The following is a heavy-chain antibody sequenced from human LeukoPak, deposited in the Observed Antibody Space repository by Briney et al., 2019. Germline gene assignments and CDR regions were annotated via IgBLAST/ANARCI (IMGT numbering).Heavy chain of an antibody. Sequence: GGSRRFSLAASEFTFSSNAMSWFRQVQGKGLGWASAISGSGGSTYYADSVKGRFTISRDNSKNTLYLQMNSLRAEDTAVYYCAKDITTVTRGTFDYWGQGTLVTVSS. V-gene: IGHV3-23*01. J-gene: IGHJ4*02. CDR1: EFTFSSNA. CDR2: ISGSGGST. D-gene: IGHD4-11*01. CDR3: AKDITTVTRGTFDY.